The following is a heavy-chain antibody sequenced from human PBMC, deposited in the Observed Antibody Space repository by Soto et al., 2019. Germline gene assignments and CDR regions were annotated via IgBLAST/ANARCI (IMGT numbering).Heavy chain of an antibody. CDR3: ASGQVGATNCFDP. V-gene: IGHV4-31*03. Sequence: SETLSLTCTVSGASISSGGYYWSWIRQDPGKGLEWLGYIYDNGTTYYNPSLKSRVSISRDKSKNQFSLKMTSLTAAGTAVYYCASGQVGATNCFDPWGQGTKVTVSS. J-gene: IGHJ5*02. CDR2: IYDNGTT. D-gene: IGHD1-26*01. CDR1: GASISSGGYY.